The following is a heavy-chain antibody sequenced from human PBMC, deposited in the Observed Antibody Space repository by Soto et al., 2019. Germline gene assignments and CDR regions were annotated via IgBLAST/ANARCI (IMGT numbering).Heavy chain of an antibody. CDR3: ARIGFVPITMIVVVTPSVYYYGMDV. V-gene: IGHV1-69*13. D-gene: IGHD3-22*01. Sequence: GASVKVSCKASGGTFSSYAISWVRQAPEQGLEWMGGIIPIFGTANYAQKFQGRVTITADESTSTAYMELSSLRSEDTAVYYCARIGFVPITMIVVVTPSVYYYGMDVWGQGTTVTVSS. J-gene: IGHJ6*02. CDR1: GGTFSSYA. CDR2: IIPIFGTA.